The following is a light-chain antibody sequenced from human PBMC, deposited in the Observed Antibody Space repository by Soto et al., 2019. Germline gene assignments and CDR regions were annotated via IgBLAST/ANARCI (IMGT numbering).Light chain of an antibody. Sequence: EIVLTQSPATLSLSPGERSTLSWRASQSISGYLGWYQQKPGQAPRLLIYADSNRATGIPARFSGSGSGRDFTLTISSLEPEDFSVYYCQQRYNWPITFGQGTRLEIK. CDR2: ADS. V-gene: IGKV3-11*02. CDR1: QSISGY. J-gene: IGKJ5*01. CDR3: QQRYNWPIT.